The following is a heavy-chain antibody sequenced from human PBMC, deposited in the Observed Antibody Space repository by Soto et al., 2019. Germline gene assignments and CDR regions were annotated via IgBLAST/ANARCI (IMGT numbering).Heavy chain of an antibody. CDR3: ARDGGSSSPLFDY. V-gene: IGHV3-7*01. Sequence: GGSLRLSCAASGFTFSSYWMSWVRQAPGKGLEWVANIKQDGSEKYYVDSVKGRFTISRDNAKNSLYLQMNSLRAEDTAVYYCARDGGSSSPLFDYWGQGTLVTVSS. D-gene: IGHD6-6*01. J-gene: IGHJ4*02. CDR2: IKQDGSEK. CDR1: GFTFSSYW.